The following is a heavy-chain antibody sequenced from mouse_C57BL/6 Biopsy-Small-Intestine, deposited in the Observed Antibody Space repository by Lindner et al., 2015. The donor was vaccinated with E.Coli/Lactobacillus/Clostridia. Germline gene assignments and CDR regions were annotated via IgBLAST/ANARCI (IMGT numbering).Heavy chain of an antibody. CDR2: ISLNNGNT. Sequence: SVKVSCKASGDIFTNFGISWVRQAPGQGPEWMGWISLNNGNTLYAQKFQGRVTMTRNTSISTAYMEVSSLRSEDTAVYYCARGRDPSSEYFQHWGQGTLVTVS. J-gene: IGHJ3*01. CDR3: ARGRDPSSEYFQH. V-gene: IGHV1-7*01. CDR1: GDIFTNFG. D-gene: IGHD5-2*01.